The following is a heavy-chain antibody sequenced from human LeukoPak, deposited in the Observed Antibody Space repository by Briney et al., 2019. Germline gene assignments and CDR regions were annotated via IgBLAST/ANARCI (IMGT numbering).Heavy chain of an antibody. CDR1: GFTFSGSA. CDR2: IRSKANSYAT. CDR3: TSRPKYYYMDV. J-gene: IGHJ6*03. V-gene: IGHV3-73*01. Sequence: PGGSLRLSCAASGFTFSGSAMHWVRQASGKGLEWVGRIRSKANSYATAYAASVKGRFTISRDDSKNTAYLQVNSLKTEDTAVYYCTSRPKYYYMDVWGKGTTVTVSS.